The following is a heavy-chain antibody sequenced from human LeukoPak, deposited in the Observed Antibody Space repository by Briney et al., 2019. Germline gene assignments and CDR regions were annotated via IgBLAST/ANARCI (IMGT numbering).Heavy chain of an antibody. D-gene: IGHD3-22*01. Sequence: GGSLRLSCAASGFTFSSYEMNWVRQAPGEGLEWVSYISSSGSTIYYADSVKGRFTISRDNAKNSLYLQMNTLRADDTAVYYCARENHDRRGMDVWGQGTTVTVSS. CDR2: ISSSGSTI. J-gene: IGHJ6*02. CDR3: ARENHDRRGMDV. V-gene: IGHV3-48*03. CDR1: GFTFSSYE.